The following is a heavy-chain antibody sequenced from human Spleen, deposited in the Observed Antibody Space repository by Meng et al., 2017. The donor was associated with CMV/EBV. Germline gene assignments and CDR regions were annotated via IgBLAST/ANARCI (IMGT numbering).Heavy chain of an antibody. Sequence: QVQLQAPGPGLGKPSGHLSLTCTVSGDSISSDIWWSWVRQPPGKGLEWIGEVYHRGDTNYNPSLKSRVVISVDRSKNQFSLNLSSVTAADTAVYYCGRDQGRQLINHWGQGTLVTVSS. V-gene: IGHV4-4*02. J-gene: IGHJ4*02. CDR3: GRDQGRQLINH. CDR2: VYHRGDT. D-gene: IGHD1-1*01. CDR1: GDSISSDIW.